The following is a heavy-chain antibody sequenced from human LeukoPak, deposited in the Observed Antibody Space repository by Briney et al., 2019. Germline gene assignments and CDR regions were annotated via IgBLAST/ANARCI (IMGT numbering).Heavy chain of an antibody. D-gene: IGHD6-19*01. CDR3: ARYSTGWYDAFDI. J-gene: IGHJ3*02. V-gene: IGHV4-59*11. Sequence: PSETLSLTCTVSGGSISSHYWSWIRQPPGKGLEWIGCVYYSGSTNYKPFLKSRVTISVDTSKNQFSLKLSSVTAADTAVYYCARYSTGWYDAFDIWGQGTMVTVSS. CDR1: GGSISSHY. CDR2: VYYSGST.